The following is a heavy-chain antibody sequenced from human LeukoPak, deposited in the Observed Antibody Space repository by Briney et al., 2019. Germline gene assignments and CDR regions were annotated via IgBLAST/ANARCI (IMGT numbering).Heavy chain of an antibody. Sequence: SLSLTYAVYGGSVSIYYWSWIRHPPGNGLEWIGEINHSGITNYNPSLKSRVPISVDTSKNQFSLKLSSVTAADTAVYYCARGESCSSTSCSFDYWGQGTLVTVSS. J-gene: IGHJ4*02. CDR1: GGSVSIYY. CDR3: ARGESCSSTSCSFDY. D-gene: IGHD2-2*01. CDR2: INHSGIT. V-gene: IGHV4-34*01.